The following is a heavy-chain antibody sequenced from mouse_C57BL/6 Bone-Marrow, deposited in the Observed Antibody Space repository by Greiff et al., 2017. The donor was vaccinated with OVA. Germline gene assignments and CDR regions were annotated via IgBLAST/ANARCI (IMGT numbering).Heavy chain of an antibody. CDR1: GFTFSDAW. J-gene: IGHJ2*01. V-gene: IGHV6-6*01. CDR2: IRNKANNRAK. CDR3: TRLHFDY. Sequence: EVKLVESGGGLVQPGGSLKFSCAASGFTFSDAWMDWVRQSPEKGLEWVAEIRNKANNRAKYYAESGNGSITISRDDSKSSIYLQMNSLRAEDTGIYYCTRLHFDYWGQGTTLTVSS.